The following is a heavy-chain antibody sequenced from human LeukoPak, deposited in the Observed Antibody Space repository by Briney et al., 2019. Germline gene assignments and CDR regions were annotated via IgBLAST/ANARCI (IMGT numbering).Heavy chain of an antibody. CDR3: ARDRQQLNEDFDY. V-gene: IGHV4-39*07. Sequence: SETLSLTCTVSGGSISSSSYYWGWIRQPPGKGLEWIGSIYYSGSTYYNPSLKSRVTISVDTSKNQFSLKLSSVTAADTAVYYCARDRQQLNEDFDYWGQGTLVTVSS. CDR2: IYYSGST. D-gene: IGHD6-13*01. J-gene: IGHJ4*02. CDR1: GGSISSSSYY.